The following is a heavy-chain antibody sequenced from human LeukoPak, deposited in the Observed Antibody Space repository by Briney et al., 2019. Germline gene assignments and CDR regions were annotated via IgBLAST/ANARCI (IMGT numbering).Heavy chain of an antibody. J-gene: IGHJ4*02. CDR3: ASRAVAGSDY. V-gene: IGHV3-30-3*01. D-gene: IGHD6-19*01. Sequence: GGSLRLSCAASGFTFSSYAMHWVRQAPGKGLEWVAVISYDGSNKYYADSVKGQFTISRDNSKNTLYLQMNSLRAEDTAVYYCASRAVAGSDYWGQGTLVTVSS. CDR1: GFTFSSYA. CDR2: ISYDGSNK.